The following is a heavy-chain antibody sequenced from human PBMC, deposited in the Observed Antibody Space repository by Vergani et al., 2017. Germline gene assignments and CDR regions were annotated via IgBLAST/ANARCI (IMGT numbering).Heavy chain of an antibody. D-gene: IGHD1-1*01. CDR3: ARWGNEKRLDS. CDR1: GSTFSSHG. J-gene: IGHJ5*01. Sequence: QVQLVESEGGVVQPGRSLTLSCVASGSTFSSHGMHWVRQAPGKGLEWVAVIWYDGSNKYYGDSVKGRFTISRDNSKNTLYLQMNSMRVEDTAVYDCARWGNEKRLDSWGQGTLVTVSS. V-gene: IGHV3-33*01. CDR2: IWYDGSNK.